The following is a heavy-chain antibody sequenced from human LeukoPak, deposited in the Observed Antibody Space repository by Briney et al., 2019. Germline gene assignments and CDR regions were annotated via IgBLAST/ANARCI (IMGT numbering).Heavy chain of an antibody. CDR2: INPNIGGT. D-gene: IGHD3-10*01. CDR3: AKVMALHRGSPPMYTFNV. Sequence: GASVKVSCKASGYTFTSYYMHWVRQAPGQGLEWMAWINPNIGGTNYAQEFQGRVTLTRDTSITTAYMELSRLRSDDTAVYYCAKVMALHRGSPPMYTFNVWGQGTMVTVSS. V-gene: IGHV1-2*02. CDR1: GYTFTSYY. J-gene: IGHJ3*01.